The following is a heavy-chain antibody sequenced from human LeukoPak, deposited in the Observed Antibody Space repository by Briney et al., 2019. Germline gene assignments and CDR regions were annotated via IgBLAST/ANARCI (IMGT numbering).Heavy chain of an antibody. CDR3: EAYYYYYMDV. Sequence: SETLSLTCAVYGGSFSGYYWSWIRQPPGKGLEWIGEINHSGSTNYNPSLKSRVTISVDTSKNQISLKLSSVTAADTAVYYCEAYYYYYMDVWGKGTTVTVSS. V-gene: IGHV4-34*01. J-gene: IGHJ6*03. CDR2: INHSGST. CDR1: GGSFSGYY.